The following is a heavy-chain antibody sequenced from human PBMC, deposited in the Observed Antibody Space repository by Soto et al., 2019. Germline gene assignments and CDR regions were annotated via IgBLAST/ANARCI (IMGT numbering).Heavy chain of an antibody. CDR2: IGTAGDT. D-gene: IGHD3-22*01. CDR1: GFTFSSYD. V-gene: IGHV3-13*01. CDR3: AREASDNYYYYYGMDV. J-gene: IGHJ6*02. Sequence: GGSLILSCAASGFTFSSYDMHWVRQATGKGLEWVSAIGTAGDTYYPGSVKGRFTISRENAKNSLYLQMNSLRAEDTAVYYCAREASDNYYYYYGMDVWGQGTTVTVSS.